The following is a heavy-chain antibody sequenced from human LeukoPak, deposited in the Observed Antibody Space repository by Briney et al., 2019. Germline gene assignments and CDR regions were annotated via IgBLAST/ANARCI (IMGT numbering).Heavy chain of an antibody. CDR3: ARDRPVYYDFWSGYSPPFDY. Sequence: ASVKVSCKASGYTFTSYGISWVRQAPGQGLEWMGWISAYNGNTNYAQKLQGRVTMTTDTSTSTAYMELRSLRSDDTAVYYCARDRPVYYDFWSGYSPPFDYWGQGTLVTVSS. J-gene: IGHJ4*02. D-gene: IGHD3-3*01. V-gene: IGHV1-18*01. CDR1: GYTFTSYG. CDR2: ISAYNGNT.